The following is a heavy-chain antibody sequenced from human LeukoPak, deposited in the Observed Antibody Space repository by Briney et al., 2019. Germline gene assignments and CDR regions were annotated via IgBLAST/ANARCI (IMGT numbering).Heavy chain of an antibody. CDR2: MSYDGSKK. V-gene: IGHV3-30*04. CDR1: GFTFSGYA. D-gene: IGHD5-12*01. CDR3: ARDHRYAFDT. J-gene: IGHJ4*02. Sequence: GGSLRLSCTASGFTFSGYAMHWVRQAPGKGLEGVAVMSYDGSKKYHADSVKGRFTISRDNSKSTLYLQMNSLRVEDTAVYYCARDHRYAFDTWGQGTLVTVSS.